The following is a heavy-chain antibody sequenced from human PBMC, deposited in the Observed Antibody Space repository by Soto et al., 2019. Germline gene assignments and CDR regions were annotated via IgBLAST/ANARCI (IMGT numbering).Heavy chain of an antibody. V-gene: IGHV3-30*03. J-gene: IGHJ4*02. CDR1: GFTVSTYG. Sequence: QVHLVESGGGVVQPGRSLRLSCAVSGFTVSTYGMHWVRQAPGKGLEWVAVISRDGGTKFYADSVKGRFTISRDNSRNTLFLEMNSLRGDDMAVYSCTGEVASGYWGQGTLVTVSS. CDR3: TGEVASGY. D-gene: IGHD2-8*02. CDR2: ISRDGGTK.